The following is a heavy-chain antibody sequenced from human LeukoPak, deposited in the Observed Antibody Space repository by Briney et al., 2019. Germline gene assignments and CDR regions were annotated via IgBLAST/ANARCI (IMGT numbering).Heavy chain of an antibody. Sequence: PSETLSLTCAVYGGSFSGYYWSWIRQPPGKGLEWIGEINHSGSTNYNPSLKSRVTISVDTSKNQFSLKLSSVTAADTAVYYCARTVPAATPYYYYYYYMDVWGKGTTVTISS. CDR1: GGSFSGYY. V-gene: IGHV4-34*01. D-gene: IGHD2-2*01. J-gene: IGHJ6*03. CDR2: INHSGST. CDR3: ARTVPAATPYYYYYYYMDV.